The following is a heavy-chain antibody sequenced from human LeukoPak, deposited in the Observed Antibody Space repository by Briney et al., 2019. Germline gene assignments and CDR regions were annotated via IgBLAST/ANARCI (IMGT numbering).Heavy chain of an antibody. CDR1: GGSIISTIYY. V-gene: IGHV4-39*07. J-gene: IGHJ4*02. CDR3: ARGGWAALDY. D-gene: IGHD2-15*01. CDR2: ISYSGSS. Sequence: KPSETLSLTCTVSGGSIISTIYYWGWIRQSPGKGLDWIGSISYSGSSFCKPSLKSRVTMSVDTSNNRFSLKLSSVTAADTALYYCARGGWAALDYWGQGTLVTVSS.